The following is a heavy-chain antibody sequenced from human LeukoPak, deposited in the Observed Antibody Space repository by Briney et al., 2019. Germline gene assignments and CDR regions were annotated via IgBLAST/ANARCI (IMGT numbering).Heavy chain of an antibody. D-gene: IGHD1-26*01. V-gene: IGHV3-7*03. CDR1: GDTFSAYW. CDR2: IKQDGSET. Sequence: GGSLRLFCVASGDTFSAYWMSWVRQAPGRGLEYMASIKQDGSETYYVDSVKGRFTISRDNAKDSLDLQMNNLRAEDTAVYYCAALIIGRPFDYWGQGTLVIVSS. J-gene: IGHJ4*02. CDR3: AALIIGRPFDY.